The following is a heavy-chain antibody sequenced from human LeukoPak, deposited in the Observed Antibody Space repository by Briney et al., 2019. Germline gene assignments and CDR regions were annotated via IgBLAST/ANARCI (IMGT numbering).Heavy chain of an antibody. Sequence: PGGSLRLSCAASGFTFSRYWLGWVRQAPGKGLEWVANMNQDGSEQYYVESVKGRFTNSRDNAKNSLYLQMNSLRVEDTAVYYCARDRGPNTYDYWGQGTLVTVSS. J-gene: IGHJ4*02. CDR1: GFTFSRYW. CDR3: ARDRGPNTYDY. D-gene: IGHD3-10*01. CDR2: MNQDGSEQ. V-gene: IGHV3-7*01.